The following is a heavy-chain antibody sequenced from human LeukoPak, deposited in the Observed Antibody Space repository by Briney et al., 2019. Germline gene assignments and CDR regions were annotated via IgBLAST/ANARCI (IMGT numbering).Heavy chain of an antibody. CDR1: GYTFTSYG. Sequence: ASVKVSCKASGYTFTSYGISWVRQAPGQGLEWMGWISAYNGNTNYAQKLQGRVTMTTDTSTSTAYMELSSLRSEDTAVYYCARDRGSGSYPYYFDYWGQGTLVTVSS. V-gene: IGHV1-18*01. CDR2: ISAYNGNT. CDR3: ARDRGSGSYPYYFDY. J-gene: IGHJ4*02. D-gene: IGHD1-26*01.